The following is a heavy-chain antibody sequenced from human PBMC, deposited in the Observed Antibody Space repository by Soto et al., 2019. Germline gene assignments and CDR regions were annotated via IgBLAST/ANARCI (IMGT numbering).Heavy chain of an antibody. D-gene: IGHD3-3*01. V-gene: IGHV1-69*12. Sequence: QVQLVQSGAEVKKPGSSVKVSCKASGGTFSSYAISWVRQAPGQGLEWMGGIIPIFGTANYAQKFQGRVTITADDSTGTAYMELSSLRSEDTAVYYCARGRQDYDCWSGYYYYCGMDVWGQGTTVTVSS. J-gene: IGHJ6*02. CDR2: IIPIFGTA. CDR1: GGTFSSYA. CDR3: ARGRQDYDCWSGYYYYCGMDV.